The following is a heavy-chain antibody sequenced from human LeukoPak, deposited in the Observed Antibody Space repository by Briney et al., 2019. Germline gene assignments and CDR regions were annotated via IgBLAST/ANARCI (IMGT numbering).Heavy chain of an antibody. CDR1: GGSFSDYY. Sequence: SETLSLTCAVYGGSFSDYYWSWIRQPPGKGLEWIGEINHSGSTNYNPSLKSRVTISVDTSKNQFSLNLSSVTAADTAVYYCARAERGVGRYHYHYMDVWGKGTTVTVSS. J-gene: IGHJ6*03. V-gene: IGHV4-34*01. CDR2: INHSGST. CDR3: ARAERGVGRYHYHYMDV. D-gene: IGHD3-10*01.